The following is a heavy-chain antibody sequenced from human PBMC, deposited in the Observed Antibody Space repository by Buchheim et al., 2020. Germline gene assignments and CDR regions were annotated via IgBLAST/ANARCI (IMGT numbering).Heavy chain of an antibody. CDR1: GFTFSSYA. J-gene: IGHJ4*02. D-gene: IGHD2-2*01. V-gene: IGHV3-23*01. CDR2: ISGSGGST. Sequence: EVQLLESGGGLVQPGGSLRLSCAASGFTFSSYAMSWVRQAPGKGLEWVSAISGSGGSTYYADSVKGRFTISRDNSKNTLYLQMNSLRAEDTAVYYCAKMFGHCISTSCMKAPYTAVAGTAHSFDYWGQGTL. CDR3: AKMFGHCISTSCMKAPYTAVAGTAHSFDY.